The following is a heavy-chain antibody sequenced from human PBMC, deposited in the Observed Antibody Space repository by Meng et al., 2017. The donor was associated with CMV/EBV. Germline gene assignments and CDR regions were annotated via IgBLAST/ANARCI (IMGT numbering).Heavy chain of an antibody. J-gene: IGHJ4*02. Sequence: SGYTFTGYYLHWVRQAPGQGPEWMGWINPTGGGTNYAQKFQGRVTMTLDTSISTAYMELSRLRSDDTAVYYCARRIVVVPAAYLGYWGQGTLVTVSS. D-gene: IGHD2-2*01. CDR3: ARRIVVVPAAYLGY. V-gene: IGHV1-2*02. CDR1: GYTFTGYY. CDR2: INPTGGGT.